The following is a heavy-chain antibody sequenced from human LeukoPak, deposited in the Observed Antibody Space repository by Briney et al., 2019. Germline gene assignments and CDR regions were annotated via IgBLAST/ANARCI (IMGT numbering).Heavy chain of an antibody. CDR2: IYYSGTT. J-gene: IGHJ4*02. CDR1: GGSISSTTYY. V-gene: IGHV4-39*07. Sequence: PSETLSLTCTVSGGSISSTTYYWGWIRQPPGKGLEWIGTIYYSGTTYYNPSLKSRVTISVDTSKNQFSLELSSVTAADTAVYYCARSGDYENGGYWGQGTLVTVSS. CDR3: ARSGDYENGGY. D-gene: IGHD4-17*01.